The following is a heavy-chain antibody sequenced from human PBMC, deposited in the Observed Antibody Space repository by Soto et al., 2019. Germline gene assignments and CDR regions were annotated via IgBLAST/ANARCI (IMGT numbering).Heavy chain of an antibody. Sequence: SETLSLTCAVNGGSLSGYYWSWIRQPPRKGPEWIGEINQSGGTNYNPARKSRVTISVDTAKNQFSLKLSSVTAADTAVYYCARERRITIFGVVIQNWFDPWGQGTLVTVSS. CDR2: INQSGGT. J-gene: IGHJ5*02. CDR1: GGSLSGYY. V-gene: IGHV4-34*01. CDR3: ARERRITIFGVVIQNWFDP. D-gene: IGHD3-3*01.